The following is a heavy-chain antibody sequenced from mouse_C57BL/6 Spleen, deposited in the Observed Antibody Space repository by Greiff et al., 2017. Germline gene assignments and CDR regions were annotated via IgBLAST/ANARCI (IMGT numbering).Heavy chain of an antibody. CDR2: IHPSDSDT. Sequence: QVQLKQPGAELVKPGASVKVSCKASGYTFTSYWMHWVKQRPGQGLEWIGRIHPSDSDTNYNQKFKGKATLTVDKSSSTASMQLSSLTSEDSAVYYCAIGGYGAWFAYWGQGTLVTVSA. V-gene: IGHV1-74*01. CDR3: AIGGYGAWFAY. D-gene: IGHD2-2*01. CDR1: GYTFTSYW. J-gene: IGHJ3*01.